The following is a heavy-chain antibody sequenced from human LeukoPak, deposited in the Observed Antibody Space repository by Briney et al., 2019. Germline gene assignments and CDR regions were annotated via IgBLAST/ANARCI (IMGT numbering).Heavy chain of an antibody. J-gene: IGHJ6*03. Sequence: GGSLRLSCAASGFTFSSYSMNWVRQAPGKGLEWVSSISSSSSYIYYADSVKGRFTISRDNAKNSLYLQMNSLRAEDTAVYYCARDFEAVARDYYYYMDVWGKGTTVTVSS. CDR1: GFTFSSYS. CDR2: ISSSSSYI. CDR3: ARDFEAVARDYYYYMDV. V-gene: IGHV3-21*01. D-gene: IGHD6-19*01.